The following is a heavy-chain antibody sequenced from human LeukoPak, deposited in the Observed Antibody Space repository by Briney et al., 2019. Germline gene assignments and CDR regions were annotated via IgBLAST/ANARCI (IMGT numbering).Heavy chain of an antibody. J-gene: IGHJ4*02. CDR3: TTDCCARMLAAAGTHDY. CDR1: GFTFSNAW. D-gene: IGHD6-13*01. CDR2: IKSKTDGGTT. V-gene: IGHV3-15*01. Sequence: GGSLRLSCAASGFTFSNAWMSWVRQAPGKGLEWVGRIKSKTDGGTTDYAAPVKGRFTISRDDSKNTLYLQMNSLKTEDTDVYYCTTDCCARMLAAAGTHDYWGQGTLVTVSS.